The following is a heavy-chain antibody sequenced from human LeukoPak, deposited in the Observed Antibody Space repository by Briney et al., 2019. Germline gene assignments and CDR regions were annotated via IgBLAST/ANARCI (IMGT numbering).Heavy chain of an antibody. Sequence: PGGSLRLPCAASGFTFSSHAMSWVRQAPGKGLEWVSYLSGSGYNTYYADSVKGRFTISRDNSKNTVYLQMNSLRAEDTAVYYCAKDPYGTRYFDYWGQGTLVTVSS. J-gene: IGHJ4*02. CDR1: GFTFSSHA. CDR2: LSGSGYNT. V-gene: IGHV3-23*01. CDR3: AKDPYGTRYFDY. D-gene: IGHD2-2*01.